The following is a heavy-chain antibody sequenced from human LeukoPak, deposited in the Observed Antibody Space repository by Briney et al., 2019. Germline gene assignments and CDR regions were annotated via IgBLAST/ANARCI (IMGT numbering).Heavy chain of an antibody. CDR1: GFTFTTYW. Sequence: GGSLRLSCAASGFTFTTYWMSWVRQMPGKGLEWMGIIYPGDSDTRYSPSFQGQVTISADKSISTAYLQWSSLKASDTAMYYCARRSSRIAAAGTSFDYWGQGTLVTVSS. CDR3: ARRSSRIAAAGTSFDY. V-gene: IGHV5-51*01. CDR2: IYPGDSDT. J-gene: IGHJ4*02. D-gene: IGHD6-13*01.